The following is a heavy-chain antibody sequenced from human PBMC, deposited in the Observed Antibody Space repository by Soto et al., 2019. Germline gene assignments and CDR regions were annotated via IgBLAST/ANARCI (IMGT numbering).Heavy chain of an antibody. CDR1: GFTFTNYA. D-gene: IGHD6-19*01. CDR2: ISGSGVST. CDR3: ARTTAVAGTPEFDY. Sequence: GGSLRLSCAASGFTFTNYAMSWVRQAPGKGLEWVSAISGSGVSTYNADSVKGRFTISRENSNNTLYLQLSSLRPEDTAVYYCARTTAVAGTPEFDYWGQGALVTVSS. J-gene: IGHJ4*02. V-gene: IGHV3-23*01.